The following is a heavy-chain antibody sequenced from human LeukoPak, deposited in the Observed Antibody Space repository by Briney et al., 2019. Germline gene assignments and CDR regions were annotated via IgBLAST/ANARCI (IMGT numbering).Heavy chain of an antibody. CDR1: GFTFSSYA. J-gene: IGHJ4*02. CDR2: ITGSSDYI. Sequence: GGSLRLSCAASGFTFSSYAMNWVRQAPGKGLEWVSCITGSSDYIEYAESVKGRFTISRDNAKNSLYLEMNSLRAEDTAVYYCARDNTAMAPDYWGQGTLVTVSS. CDR3: ARDNTAMAPDY. V-gene: IGHV3-21*01. D-gene: IGHD5-18*01.